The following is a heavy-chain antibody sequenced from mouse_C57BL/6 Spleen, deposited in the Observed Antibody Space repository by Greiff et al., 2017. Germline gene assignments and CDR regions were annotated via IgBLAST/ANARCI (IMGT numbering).Heavy chain of an antibody. V-gene: IGHV1-69*01. J-gene: IGHJ3*01. D-gene: IGHD2-3*01. CDR2: IDPSDSYT. CDR1: GYTFTSYW. Sequence: QVQLQQPGAELVMPGASVKLSCKASGYTFTSYWMHWVKQRPGQGLEWIGEIDPSDSYTNYNQKFKGKSTLTIDKSYSTAYMQLSSLTSEDAAVYYCARAIYYGYYWAFAYWGQGTLVTVSA. CDR3: ARAIYYGYYWAFAY.